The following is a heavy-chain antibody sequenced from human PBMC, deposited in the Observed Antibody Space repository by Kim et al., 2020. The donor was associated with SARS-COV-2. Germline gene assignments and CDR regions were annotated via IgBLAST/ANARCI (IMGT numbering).Heavy chain of an antibody. CDR2: INHSGRT. J-gene: IGHJ2*01. D-gene: IGHD3-10*01. CDR3: ARRLFNTSGSGCLYCDL. CDR1: GGSFSGYY. V-gene: IGHV4-34*01. Sequence: SETLSLTCAVYGGSFSGYYWSWIRQPPGKGLEWSGEINHSGRTNYNPSLKSRVTISVDTSKNQFSLKLTSVTAAATAAYYCARRLFNTSGSGCLYCDLWG.